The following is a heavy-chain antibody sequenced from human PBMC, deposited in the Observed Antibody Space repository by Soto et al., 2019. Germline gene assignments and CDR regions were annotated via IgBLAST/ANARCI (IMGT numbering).Heavy chain of an antibody. V-gene: IGHV3-11*01. Sequence: QVHLVESGGGLVKPGGSLRLSCAASGFTFSDSYINWIRQAPGKGLEWVSYISSSGSTIYYADSVKGRFTISRNNAKKPVFLEMNSRRAEDTAFYYCARGAFDIWGQGTTVTVSS. J-gene: IGHJ3*02. CDR1: GFTFSDSY. CDR2: ISSSGSTI. CDR3: ARGAFDI.